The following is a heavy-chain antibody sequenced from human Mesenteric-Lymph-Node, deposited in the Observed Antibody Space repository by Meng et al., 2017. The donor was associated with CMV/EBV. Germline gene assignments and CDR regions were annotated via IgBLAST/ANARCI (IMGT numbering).Heavy chain of an antibody. Sequence: GGSLRLSCEASGFIFSTYAMNWVRQAPGKGLEWVSYISSSSYTIYYAVSVKGRFTISRDNAKNSLYLQMNSLRAEDTAVYYCARRPLSGWPAYYYYGMDIWGQGTTVTVS. CDR2: ISSSSYTI. D-gene: IGHD6-19*01. J-gene: IGHJ6*02. V-gene: IGHV3-48*04. CDR1: GFIFSTYA. CDR3: ARRPLSGWPAYYYYGMDI.